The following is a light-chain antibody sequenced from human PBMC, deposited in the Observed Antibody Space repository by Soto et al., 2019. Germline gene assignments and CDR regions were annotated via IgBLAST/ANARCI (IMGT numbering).Light chain of an antibody. J-gene: IGKJ1*01. V-gene: IGKV3-15*01. CDR1: QRGSSN. CDR3: QQYNDWPLT. Sequence: EIVMMQSPATLSVSPGESVTLSCRASQRGSSNLAWYQQKAGQAPSLLIYGAFTRATGIPARLSGTGSGREFSLTISSRQSEDFALYYCQQYNDWPLTFGQGTKVDIK. CDR2: GAF.